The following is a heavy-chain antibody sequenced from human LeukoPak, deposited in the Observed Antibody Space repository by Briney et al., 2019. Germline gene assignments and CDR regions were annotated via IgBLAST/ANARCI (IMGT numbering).Heavy chain of an antibody. V-gene: IGHV3-48*04. CDR2: ISSSSSTI. D-gene: IGHD6-13*01. J-gene: IGHJ4*02. Sequence: PGGSLRLSCAASGFTFSSYSMNWVRQAPGKGLEWVSYISSSSSTIYYADSVKGRFTISRDNAKNSLHLQMNSLRAEDTAVYYCARGLRMRGSWQLDYWGQGTLVTVSS. CDR1: GFTFSSYS. CDR3: ARGLRMRGSWQLDY.